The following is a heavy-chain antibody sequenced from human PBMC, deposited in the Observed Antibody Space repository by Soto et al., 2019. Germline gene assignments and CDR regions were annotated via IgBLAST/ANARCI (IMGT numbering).Heavy chain of an antibody. V-gene: IGHV4-30-4*01. CDR1: GGSISSGDYY. Sequence: PSETLSLTCTVSGGSISSGDYYWSWIRQPPGKGLEWIGYIYYSGSTSYNASLKSRTSISADPSNNQFSLKLHSLTAADTAVYFCARVKATLYRHYYFDYWGQGTPVTVSS. J-gene: IGHJ4*02. CDR2: IYYSGST. D-gene: IGHD5-12*01. CDR3: ARVKATLYRHYYFDY.